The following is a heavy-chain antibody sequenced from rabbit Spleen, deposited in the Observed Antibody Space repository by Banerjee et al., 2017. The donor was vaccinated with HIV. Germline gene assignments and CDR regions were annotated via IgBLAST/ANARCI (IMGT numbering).Heavy chain of an antibody. V-gene: IGHV1S7*01. CDR2: IDPVFGIT. Sequence: QLVESAGGLVQPGGSLTLSCKASGFTISSYYMNWVRQAPGKGLEWIGYIDPVFGITYDANWVNGRISISREISQNTVFLQMTRLTAADTATYFGARDCSGGSYFALWGQGTLVTVS. J-gene: IGHJ3*01. CDR1: GFTISSYY. D-gene: IGHD8-1*01. CDR3: ARDCSGGSYFAL.